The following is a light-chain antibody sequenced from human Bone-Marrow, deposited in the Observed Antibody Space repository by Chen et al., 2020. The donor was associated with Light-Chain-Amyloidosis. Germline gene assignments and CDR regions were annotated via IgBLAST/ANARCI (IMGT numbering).Light chain of an antibody. J-gene: IGLJ3*02. CDR2: EDN. Sequence: SFDLAQPPSVSVSPGQTARITCSGDTLSKKYAYWFQQKSGQAPVVVIYEDNKRPSGVPERFSGSTAGTMANLTISGAQVEDEADYYCYSTVTSGNHRGVFGGGTKLTVL. CDR3: YSTVTSGNHRGV. V-gene: IGLV3-10*01. CDR1: TLSKKY.